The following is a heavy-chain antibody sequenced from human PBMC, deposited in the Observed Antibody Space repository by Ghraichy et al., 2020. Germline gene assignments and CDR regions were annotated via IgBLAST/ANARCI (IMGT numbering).Heavy chain of an antibody. CDR1: GGSFSGYY. CDR3: ARGLRNDYIWGSYHGLVFDY. CDR2: INHSGST. J-gene: IGHJ4*02. Sequence: SETLSLTCAVYGGSFSGYYWSWIRQPPGKGLEWIGEINHSGSTNYNPSLKSRVTISVDTSKNQFSLKLSSVTAADTAVYYCARGLRNDYIWGSYHGLVFDYWGQGTLVTVSS. V-gene: IGHV4-34*01. D-gene: IGHD3-16*02.